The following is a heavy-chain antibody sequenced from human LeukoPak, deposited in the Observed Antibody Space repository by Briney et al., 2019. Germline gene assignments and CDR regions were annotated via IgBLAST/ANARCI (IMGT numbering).Heavy chain of an antibody. Sequence: GGSLRLSCAASGFTFSSYEMNWVRQAPGKGLEWVSYISSSGSTIYYADSVKGRFTISRDNAKNSLYLQMNSLRAEDMAVYYCARDIGQVTMTDDAFDIWGQGTMVTVSS. D-gene: IGHD3/OR15-3a*01. J-gene: IGHJ3*02. CDR1: GFTFSSYE. CDR3: ARDIGQVTMTDDAFDI. V-gene: IGHV3-48*03. CDR2: ISSSGSTI.